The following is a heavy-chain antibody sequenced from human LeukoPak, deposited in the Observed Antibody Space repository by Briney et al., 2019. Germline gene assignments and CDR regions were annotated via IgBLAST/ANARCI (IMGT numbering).Heavy chain of an antibody. CDR2: IYHSGST. CDR3: ARGRIAAAGDY. V-gene: IGHV4-30-2*01. D-gene: IGHD6-13*01. CDR1: GGSISSGGYS. J-gene: IGHJ4*02. Sequence: PSETLSLTCTVSGGSISSGGYSWSWIRQPPGKGLEWIGYIYHSGSTYYNPSLKSRVTISVDRSKNQFSLKLSSVTAADTAVYYCARGRIAAAGDYWGQGTLVTVSS.